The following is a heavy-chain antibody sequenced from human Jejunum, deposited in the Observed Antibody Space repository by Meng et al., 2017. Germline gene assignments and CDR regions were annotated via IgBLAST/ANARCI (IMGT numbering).Heavy chain of an antibody. J-gene: IGHJ5*02. CDR2: LYASGPT. Sequence: SETLSLTCSVSGASVRNYYWSWIRQPAGKGLEWIGRLYASGPTKYNPSLKSRVTMSLDMSTNHFSLILKSVTAAETAVYYCARWYNSKLDPWGPGILVTVSS. CDR3: ARWYNSKLDP. D-gene: IGHD1-14*01. V-gene: IGHV4-4*07. CDR1: GASVRNYY.